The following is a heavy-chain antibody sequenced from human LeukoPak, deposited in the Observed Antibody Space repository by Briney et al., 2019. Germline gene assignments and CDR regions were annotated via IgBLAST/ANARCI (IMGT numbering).Heavy chain of an antibody. J-gene: IGHJ6*03. CDR1: GFTFSSYG. Sequence: PGGSLRLSCAASGFTFSSYGMHWVRQAPGKGLEWVAVISYDGSNKYYADSVKGRFTISRDNSKNTLYLQMNSLRAEDTAVYYCAKDGYCSGGSCYYMDVWGKGTTVTVSS. V-gene: IGHV3-30*18. CDR2: ISYDGSNK. CDR3: AKDGYCSGGSCYYMDV. D-gene: IGHD2-15*01.